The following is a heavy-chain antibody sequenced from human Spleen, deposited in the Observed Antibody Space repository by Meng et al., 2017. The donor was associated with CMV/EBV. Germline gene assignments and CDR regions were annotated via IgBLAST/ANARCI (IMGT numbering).Heavy chain of an antibody. CDR3: AREGGYGDAFDI. D-gene: IGHD5-18*01. Sequence: GESLKISCAASGFTFSSYAMHWVRQAPGKGLEYVSAISSNGGSTYYADSVKGRFTISRDNSKNTLYLQMCSLRAEDMAVYYCAREGGYGDAFDIWGQGTMVTVSS. V-gene: IGHV3-64*02. J-gene: IGHJ3*02. CDR1: GFTFSSYA. CDR2: ISSNGGST.